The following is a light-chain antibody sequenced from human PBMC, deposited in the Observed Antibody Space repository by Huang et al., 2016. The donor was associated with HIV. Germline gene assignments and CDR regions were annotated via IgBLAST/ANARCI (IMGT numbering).Light chain of an antibody. CDR2: GAT. J-gene: IGKJ2*01. CDR3: QQYNNWPPYT. Sequence: EIVMTQSPATLSVSPGERATLSCRASQSVSSNLAWYQQKPGQAPRLLMYGATTRATGVPARFSGSVSGTEFTLTISSLQSEDFAVYYCQQYNNWPPYTIGQGTNLEIK. V-gene: IGKV3-15*01. CDR1: QSVSSN.